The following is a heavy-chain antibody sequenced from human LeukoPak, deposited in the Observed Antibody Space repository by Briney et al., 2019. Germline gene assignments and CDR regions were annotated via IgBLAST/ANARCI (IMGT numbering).Heavy chain of an antibody. CDR2: IKQDSTET. V-gene: IGHV3-7*01. D-gene: IGHD3-10*01. CDR3: ARLDDYGFFDF. Sequence: RGSLRLSCAASGFSFSTYWMSWVRQSPGKGLEWGANIKQDSTETYYVDSVKGRFTIYRDNARDSLFLQMDSLRVEDTAVYYCARLDDYGFFDFWGQGTLVTVSS. CDR1: GFSFSTYW. J-gene: IGHJ4*02.